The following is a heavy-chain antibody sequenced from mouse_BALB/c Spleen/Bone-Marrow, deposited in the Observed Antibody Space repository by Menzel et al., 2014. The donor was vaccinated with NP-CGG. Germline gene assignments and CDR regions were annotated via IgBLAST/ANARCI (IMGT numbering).Heavy chain of an antibody. Sequence: VQLKQSGPELVKPGASVKISCKASGYSFXGYFMNWVEQSHGKSLEWIGRINPYNGDTFYNQKFKGKATLTVDKSSSTAHMELLSLTSEDSAVYYCGSYWFAYWGQGTLVTVSA. CDR2: INPYNGDT. J-gene: IGHJ3*01. CDR1: GYSFXGYF. V-gene: IGHV1-37*01. CDR3: GSYWFAY.